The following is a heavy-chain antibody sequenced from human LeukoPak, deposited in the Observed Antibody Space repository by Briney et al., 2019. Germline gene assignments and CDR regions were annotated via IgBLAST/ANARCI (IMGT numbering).Heavy chain of an antibody. V-gene: IGHV1-8*01. D-gene: IGHD3-10*01. CDR2: MNPNSGNT. CDR1: GYTFTSYD. J-gene: IGHJ4*02. CDR3: ARGRKVYGSGSYLY. Sequence: GASVKASCKASGYTFTSYDINWVRQATGQGLEWMGWMNPNSGNTGYAQKFQGRVTMTRNTSISTAYMELSSLRSEDTAVYYCARGRKVYGSGSYLYWGQGTLVTVSS.